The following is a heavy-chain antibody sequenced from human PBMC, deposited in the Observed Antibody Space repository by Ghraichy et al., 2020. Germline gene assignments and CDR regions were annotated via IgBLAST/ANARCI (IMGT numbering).Heavy chain of an antibody. V-gene: IGHV3-30-3*01. CDR2: ISYDGSNK. CDR3: ARDARYCSSTSCQDNWFDP. J-gene: IGHJ5*02. D-gene: IGHD2-2*01. Sequence: GGSLRLSCAASGFTFSSYAMHWVRQAPGKGLEWVAVISYDGSNKYYADSVKGRFTISRDNSKNTLYLQMNSLRAEDTAVYYCARDARYCSSTSCQDNWFDPWGQGTLVTVSS. CDR1: GFTFSSYA.